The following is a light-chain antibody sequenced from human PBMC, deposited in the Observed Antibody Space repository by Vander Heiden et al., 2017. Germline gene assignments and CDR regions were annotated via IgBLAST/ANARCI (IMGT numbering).Light chain of an antibody. Sequence: QSVLTQSPTVSGAPGHSVTICYTWRCAKIGAGYDLHCYQQLPGTAPKLLTYGNRNRPSGVPDRFSGSKSGTSASLAITGLQAEDEADYYCQSYDSSLSGVVFGGGTKLTVL. CDR1: CAKIGAGYD. V-gene: IGLV1-40*01. J-gene: IGLJ2*01. CDR3: QSYDSSLSGVV. CDR2: GNR.